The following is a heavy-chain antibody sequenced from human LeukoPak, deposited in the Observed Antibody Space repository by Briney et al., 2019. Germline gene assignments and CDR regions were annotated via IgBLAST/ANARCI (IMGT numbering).Heavy chain of an antibody. J-gene: IGHJ6*03. CDR3: SRGDYGDYYFHYYMDV. CDR2: IYHSGST. CDR1: GGSISSYY. V-gene: IGHV4-59*12. Sequence: PSETLSLTCTVSGGSISSYYWSWIRQPPGKGLEWIGSIYHSGSTYYNPSLKSRVTISVDTSKNQFSLKVRSVTAADTAVYYCSRGDYGDYYFHYYMDVWGKGTTVTISS. D-gene: IGHD4-17*01.